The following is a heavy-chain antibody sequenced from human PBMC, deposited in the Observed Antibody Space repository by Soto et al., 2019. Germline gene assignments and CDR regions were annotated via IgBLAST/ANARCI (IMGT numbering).Heavy chain of an antibody. J-gene: IGHJ6*02. CDR1: GYTFTGYY. CDR3: ARLGTDYYYGMDV. D-gene: IGHD6-13*01. V-gene: IGHV1-2*02. Sequence: GTSVKVSCKASGYTFTGYYMHWVRQAPGQGLDWMGWINPNSGGTNYAQKFQGRVTMTRDTSISTAYMELSRLRSDDTAVYYCARLGTDYYYGMDVWGQGTTVTVSS. CDR2: INPNSGGT.